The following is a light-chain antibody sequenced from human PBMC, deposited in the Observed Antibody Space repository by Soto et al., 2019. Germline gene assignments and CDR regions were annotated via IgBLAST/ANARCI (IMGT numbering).Light chain of an antibody. V-gene: IGKV3-20*01. CDR3: QQYGSSPAT. CDR1: QSVSSSY. Sequence: EIVLTQSPGTLSLSPGERATLSCRASQSVSSSYLAWYQQKPGQAPRLLIYGASSRATGIPDRFSGSGSGTDFTLTISRRGPEDFAVYYCQQYGSSPATFGGGTKVEIK. J-gene: IGKJ4*01. CDR2: GAS.